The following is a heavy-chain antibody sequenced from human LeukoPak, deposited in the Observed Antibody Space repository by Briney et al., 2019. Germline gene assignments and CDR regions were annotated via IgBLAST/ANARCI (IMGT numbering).Heavy chain of an antibody. CDR3: ARGPASYYDILTGYYAPLGY. J-gene: IGHJ4*02. D-gene: IGHD3-9*01. Sequence: ASVKVSCKASGYTFTSYYMHWVRQAPGQGLEWMGIINPSGGSTSYAQKFQGRVTMTRDTSTSTVYMELSSLRSEDTAVYYCARGPASYYDILTGYYAPLGYWGQGTLVTVSS. CDR2: INPSGGST. V-gene: IGHV1-46*01. CDR1: GYTFTSYY.